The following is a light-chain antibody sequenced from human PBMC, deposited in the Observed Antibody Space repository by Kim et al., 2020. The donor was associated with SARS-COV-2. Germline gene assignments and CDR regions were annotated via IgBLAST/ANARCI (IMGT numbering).Light chain of an antibody. Sequence: LCPGERATRAGQASPSGSSNYLAWYQQKPGQAPRLLMYGASRRATGIPDRFSGSGSGTDFTLIITRLEPEDFAVYYCQQYGTSPYTFGQGTKLEI. CDR2: GAS. CDR1: PSGSSNY. CDR3: QQYGTSPYT. V-gene: IGKV3-20*01. J-gene: IGKJ2*01.